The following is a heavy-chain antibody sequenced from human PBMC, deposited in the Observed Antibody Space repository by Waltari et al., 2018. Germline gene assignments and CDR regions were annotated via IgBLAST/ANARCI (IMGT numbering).Heavy chain of an antibody. Sequence: QVQLVQSGAEVKKPGASVKVSCKASGYTFTSYDIKWVRQATGQGLEWMGWMNPNSGNTGYAQKFQGRVTMTRNTSISTAYMELSSLRSEDTAVYYCATWAVTTSFYYYYMDVWGKGTTVTVSS. CDR1: GYTFTSYD. CDR3: ATWAVTTSFYYYYMDV. CDR2: MNPNSGNT. D-gene: IGHD4-4*01. J-gene: IGHJ6*03. V-gene: IGHV1-8*01.